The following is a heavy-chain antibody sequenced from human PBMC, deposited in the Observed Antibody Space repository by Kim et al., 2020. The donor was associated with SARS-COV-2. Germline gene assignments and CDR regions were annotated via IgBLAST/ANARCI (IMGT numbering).Heavy chain of an antibody. J-gene: IGHJ1*01. CDR3: ATVAASSSSRNEYFQH. Sequence: ASVKVSCKASGYTFTSYGISWVRQAPGQGLEWMGWISAYNGNTNYAQKLQGRVTMTTDTSTSTAYMELRSLRSDDTAVYYCATVAASSSSRNEYFQHWGQGTLVTVSS. CDR2: ISAYNGNT. D-gene: IGHD6-6*01. V-gene: IGHV1-18*01. CDR1: GYTFTSYG.